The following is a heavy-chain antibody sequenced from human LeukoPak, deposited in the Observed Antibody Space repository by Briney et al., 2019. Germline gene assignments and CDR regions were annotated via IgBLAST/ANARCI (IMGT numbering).Heavy chain of an antibody. Sequence: PGGSLRLSCTASGFTFSSYEMNWVRQAPGKGLEWVANIKEDGSEKYYVDSVKGRFTISRDNAKNSLYLQMNSLRAEDTAVYYCARDGSVSLVERGAYYYYYYMDVWGKGTTVTISS. CDR3: ARDGSVSLVERGAYYYYYYMDV. J-gene: IGHJ6*03. V-gene: IGHV3-7*01. CDR1: GFTFSSYE. CDR2: IKEDGSEK. D-gene: IGHD1-26*01.